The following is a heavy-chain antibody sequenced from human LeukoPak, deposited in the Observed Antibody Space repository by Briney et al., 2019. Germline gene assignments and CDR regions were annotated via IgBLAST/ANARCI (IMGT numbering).Heavy chain of an antibody. Sequence: PSETLSLTCTVSGGSVSDSSYYWGWIRQPPGMGLGWIGSIYYSGSTYYNPSLKSRVTISTDTSKNQFSLRLTSATAADTAVYYCARDISGHSSWPSKKEYNWFDPWGHGTLVVVSS. CDR1: GGSVSDSSYY. J-gene: IGHJ5*02. CDR2: IYYSGST. D-gene: IGHD6-13*01. CDR3: ARDISGHSSWPSKKEYNWFDP. V-gene: IGHV4-39*07.